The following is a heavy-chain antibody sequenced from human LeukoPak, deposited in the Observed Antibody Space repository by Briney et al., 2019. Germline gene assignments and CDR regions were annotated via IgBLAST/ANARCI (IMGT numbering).Heavy chain of an antibody. CDR1: GFTFSSYT. J-gene: IGHJ4*02. Sequence: GGSLRLSCAASGFTFSSYTMNWVRQAPGKGLEAVSHISSSGKTIYYADSVRGRFTISRDNAMKSLYLQMNSLRVEDTAVYYCARGGRATISGQRPGVYFDYWGQGILVTVSS. CDR2: ISSSGKTI. D-gene: IGHD3-3*01. CDR3: ARGGRATISGQRPGVYFDY. V-gene: IGHV3-48*04.